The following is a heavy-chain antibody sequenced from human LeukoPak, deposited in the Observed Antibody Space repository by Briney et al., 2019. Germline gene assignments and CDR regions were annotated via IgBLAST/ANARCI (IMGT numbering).Heavy chain of an antibody. J-gene: IGHJ4*02. V-gene: IGHV3-21*01. CDR3: ARDFAAAAH. CDR2: ISSSSSYI. CDR1: GFTFSHYS. Sequence: GGSLRLSCVASGFTFSHYSINWVRQAPGKGMECVSFISSSSSYIYYADQVKGRFTISRDTAKNSLYLQMNSLRAEDTAVYYCARDFAAAAHWGQGTLVTVSS. D-gene: IGHD6-13*01.